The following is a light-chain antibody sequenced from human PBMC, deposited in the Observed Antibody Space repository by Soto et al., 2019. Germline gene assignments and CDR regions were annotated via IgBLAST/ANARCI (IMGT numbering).Light chain of an antibody. CDR1: QSVSSY. CDR3: QQRSSWPPT. J-gene: IGKJ5*01. Sequence: EIVLPPSQATLSFSPGESANLSCRARQSVSSYLSWYQQRPGQAPRLLIYDASNRHTGVPARFSGSGSGKDFTLTISSLEPEDFEASSCQQRSSWPPTFGHGTRLELK. V-gene: IGKV3-11*01. CDR2: DAS.